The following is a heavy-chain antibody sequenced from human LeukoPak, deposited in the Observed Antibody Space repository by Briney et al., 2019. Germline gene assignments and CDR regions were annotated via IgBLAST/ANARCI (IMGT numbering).Heavy chain of an antibody. J-gene: IGHJ2*01. Sequence: GGSLRLSCAASGFTFSSYGMHWVRQAPGKGLEWVAFIRYDGSNKYYADSVKGRFTISRDNSKNTLYLQMNSLRAEDTAVYYCAKDPYYDSSRDWYFDLWGRGTLVTVSS. CDR1: GFTFSSYG. D-gene: IGHD3-22*01. CDR3: AKDPYYDSSRDWYFDL. CDR2: IRYDGSNK. V-gene: IGHV3-30*02.